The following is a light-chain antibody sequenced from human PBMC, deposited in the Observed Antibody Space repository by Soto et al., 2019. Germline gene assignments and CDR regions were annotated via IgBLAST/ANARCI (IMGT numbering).Light chain of an antibody. CDR2: EVS. CDR1: SSDVGYYNY. Sequence: QSALTQPPSASGSPGQSVTISCTGTSSDVGYYNYVSWYQQHPGKAPKLMIHEVSERPSGVPGRFSGSKSGNTASLTVAGLQAEDEADYYCSSYAGNNNLVFGGGTKLTVL. J-gene: IGLJ2*01. CDR3: SSYAGNNNLV. V-gene: IGLV2-8*01.